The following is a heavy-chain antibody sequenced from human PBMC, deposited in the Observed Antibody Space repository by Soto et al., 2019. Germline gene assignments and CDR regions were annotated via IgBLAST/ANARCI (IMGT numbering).Heavy chain of an antibody. CDR2: IIPIFGTA. CDR3: ARDLLDYSHRSYLYY. Sequence: SVKVSCKASGGTFSSYAISWVRQAPGQGLEWMGGIIPIFGTANYAQKFQGRVTITADESTSTAYMELSSLRSEDTAVYYCARDLLDYSHRSYLYYWGKGTLVTVSS. V-gene: IGHV1-69*13. CDR1: GGTFSSYA. J-gene: IGHJ4*02. D-gene: IGHD3-10*01.